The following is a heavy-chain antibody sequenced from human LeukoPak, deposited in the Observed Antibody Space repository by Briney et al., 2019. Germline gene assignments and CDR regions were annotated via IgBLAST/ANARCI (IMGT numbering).Heavy chain of an antibody. J-gene: IGHJ6*03. V-gene: IGHV3-7*01. CDR2: IKQDGSVK. D-gene: IGHD5-12*01. Sequence: GGSLRLSCTASRFTFANYWMNWVRQAPGKGLEWVANIKQDGSVKYYLDSVKGRFTISRDNAKNTLYLQMNSLRAEDTAVYYCARVDIVATITDYYYYMDVWGKGTTVTVSS. CDR3: ARVDIVATITDYYYYMDV. CDR1: RFTFANYW.